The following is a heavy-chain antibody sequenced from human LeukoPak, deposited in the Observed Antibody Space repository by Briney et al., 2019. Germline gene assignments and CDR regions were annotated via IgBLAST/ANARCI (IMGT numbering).Heavy chain of an antibody. CDR2: ISSSSNTI. CDR1: GFTFSSYS. D-gene: IGHD3-10*01. V-gene: IGHV3-48*02. J-gene: IGHJ4*02. CDR3: ARDTPTTYYYGSGSFDPLGY. Sequence: PGGSLRLSCAASGFTFSSYSMNWVRQAPGKGLEWVSYISSSSNTIYYADSVKGRFTISRDNAKNSLYLQMNSLRDEDTAVYYCARDTPTTYYYGSGSFDPLGYWGQGTLVTVSS.